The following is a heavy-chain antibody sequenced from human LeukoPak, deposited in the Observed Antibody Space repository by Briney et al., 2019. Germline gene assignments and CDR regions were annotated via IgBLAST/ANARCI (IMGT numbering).Heavy chain of an antibody. CDR3: ARWETYSSSWLGAFDI. J-gene: IGHJ3*02. Sequence: GGSLRLSCAASGFTFSSYGMHWVRQAPGKGLEWVAVIWYDGSNKYYADSVKGRFTISRDNSKNTLYLQMNSLRAEDTAVYYCARWETYSSSWLGAFDIWGQGTMVTVSS. D-gene: IGHD6-13*01. CDR2: IWYDGSNK. CDR1: GFTFSSYG. V-gene: IGHV3-33*01.